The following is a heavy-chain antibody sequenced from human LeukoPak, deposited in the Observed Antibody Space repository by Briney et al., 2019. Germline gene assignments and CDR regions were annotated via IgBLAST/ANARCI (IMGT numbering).Heavy chain of an antibody. D-gene: IGHD5-12*01. CDR1: VFTISSNY. V-gene: IGHV3-66*02. CDR2: IYSGGST. J-gene: IGHJ4*02. Sequence: GGSLRLSCAASVFTISSNYMSWVRQAPGKGLEWVSVIYSGGSTYYADSVKGRFTISRDNSKNTLYLQMNSLRAEDTAVYYCARTYDSGDYWGQGTLVTVSS. CDR3: ARTYDSGDY.